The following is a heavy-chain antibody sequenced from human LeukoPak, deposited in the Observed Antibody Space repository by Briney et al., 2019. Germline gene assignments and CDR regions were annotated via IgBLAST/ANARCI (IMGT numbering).Heavy chain of an antibody. CDR2: INHSGST. Sequence: PSETLSLTCAVYGGSFSGNYWNWIRQPPGKGLEWIWEINHSGSTNYNPSLNSRVTISVYPSKNQFSLNLNSVTAADTAVYYCARGSIAAAVTYWGQGTLVTVSS. J-gene: IGHJ4*02. CDR1: GGSFSGNY. V-gene: IGHV4-34*01. CDR3: ARGSIAAAVTY. D-gene: IGHD6-13*01.